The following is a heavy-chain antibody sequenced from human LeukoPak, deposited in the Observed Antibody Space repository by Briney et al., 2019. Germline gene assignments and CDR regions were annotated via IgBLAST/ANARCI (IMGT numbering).Heavy chain of an antibody. CDR1: GFTFSNYA. Sequence: PGGSLRLSCAASGFTFSNYAMSWVRQAPGKGLEWVSVISASGATTYNADSVKGRFTISRDNSENTLYLRMNSLRADDTAVYYCAKQRSSYYDSSDYWGQGTLVTVSS. D-gene: IGHD3-22*01. CDR2: ISASGATT. V-gene: IGHV3-23*01. J-gene: IGHJ4*02. CDR3: AKQRSSYYDSSDY.